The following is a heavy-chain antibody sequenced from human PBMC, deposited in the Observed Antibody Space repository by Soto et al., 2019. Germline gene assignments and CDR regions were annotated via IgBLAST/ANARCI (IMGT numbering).Heavy chain of an antibody. CDR1: GGSISSGNYY. V-gene: IGHV4-30-4*01. J-gene: IGHJ4*02. D-gene: IGHD2-8*01. Sequence: QVQLQESGPGLVKPSQTLSLTCTVSGGSISSGNYYWSWIRQPPGKGLEWIGFISYSGSTYYSTSLKIRLTISVDTSKSQFSLNLSFVTAADTAVYYCATLGTKATGLYIFNYWGQGSPVTVSS. CDR2: ISYSGST. CDR3: ATLGTKATGLYIFNY.